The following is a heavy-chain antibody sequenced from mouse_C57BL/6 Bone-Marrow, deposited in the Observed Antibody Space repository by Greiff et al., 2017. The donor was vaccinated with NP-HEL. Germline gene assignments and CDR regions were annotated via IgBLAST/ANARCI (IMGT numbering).Heavy chain of an antibody. CDR3: ERDRHYGSRDGYYFGC. Sequence: QVQLQQPGAELVKPGASVKMSCTASGYTFTSYWITWVKQRPGQGLEWIGDIYPGSGSTNYNEKFKSKATLTVDKSSSTAYMQLSSLTSEDSAVYYCERDRHYGSRDGYYFGCWGRGTTLTV. D-gene: IGHD1-1*01. CDR2: IYPGSGST. CDR1: GYTFTSYW. J-gene: IGHJ2*01. V-gene: IGHV1-55*01.